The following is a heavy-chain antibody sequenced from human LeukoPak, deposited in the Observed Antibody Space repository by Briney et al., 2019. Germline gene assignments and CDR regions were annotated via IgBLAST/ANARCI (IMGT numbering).Heavy chain of an antibody. CDR1: GGSISSSSYY. CDR3: ARDRGIAAAGTWWFDP. D-gene: IGHD6-13*01. V-gene: IGHV4-39*07. CDR2: IYYSGST. J-gene: IGHJ5*02. Sequence: SETLSLTCTVSGGSISSSSYYWGWIRQPPGKGLEWIGSIYYSGSTYYNPSLKSRATISVGTSKNQFSLKLSSVTAADTAVYYCARDRGIAAAGTWWFDPWGQGTLVTVSS.